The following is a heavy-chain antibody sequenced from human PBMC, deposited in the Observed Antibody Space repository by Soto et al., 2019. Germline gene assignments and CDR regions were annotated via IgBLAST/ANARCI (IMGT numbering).Heavy chain of an antibody. CDR3: ARFRGIAAAGTIIDYGMDV. CDR2: INHSGST. V-gene: IGHV4-34*01. CDR1: GGSFSGYY. J-gene: IGHJ6*02. D-gene: IGHD6-13*01. Sequence: SETLSLTCAVCGGSFSGYYWSWIRQPPGKGLEWIGEINHSGSTNYNPSLKSRVTISVDTSKNQFSLKLSSVTAADTAVYYCARFRGIAAAGTIIDYGMDVWGQGNTVTVSS.